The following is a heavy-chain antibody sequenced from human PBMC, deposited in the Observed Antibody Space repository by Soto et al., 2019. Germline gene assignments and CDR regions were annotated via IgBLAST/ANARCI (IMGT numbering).Heavy chain of an antibody. D-gene: IGHD3-22*01. CDR1: GFTFSNYA. V-gene: IGHV3-23*01. J-gene: IGHJ5*02. CDR2: ISGRGGTI. Sequence: EVQLLESGGGLVQPGGSLRLSCAASGFTFSNYAMSWVRQAPGKGLEWVSAISGRGGTIYYADSVKGRFTISRDNSKNTLYLQMNSLRAEDTAVYYCAKAPKGYDGSGYLNWFDPWGQGTLVTVSS. CDR3: AKAPKGYDGSGYLNWFDP.